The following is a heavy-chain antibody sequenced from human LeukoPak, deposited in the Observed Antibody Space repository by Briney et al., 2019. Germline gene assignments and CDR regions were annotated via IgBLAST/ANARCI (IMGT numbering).Heavy chain of an antibody. V-gene: IGHV1-8*01. J-gene: IGHJ4*02. CDR2: MNPNSGNT. Sequence: ASVKVSCKASGYTFTSYDIDWVRRATGQGLGWMGWMNPNSGNTGYAQKFQGRVTMARNTSISTAYMELSSLRSEDTAVYYCARGSYSIYYWGQGTLATVSS. CDR3: ARGSYSIYY. CDR1: GYTFTSYD. D-gene: IGHD5/OR15-5a*01.